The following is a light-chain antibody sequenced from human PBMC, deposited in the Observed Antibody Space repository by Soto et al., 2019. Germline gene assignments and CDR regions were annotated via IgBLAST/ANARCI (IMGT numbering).Light chain of an antibody. Sequence: HSVLTQPPSASGSPGQSVTISCTGTSSDVGAYKYVSWYQQYPGKAPKLMIYEVTKRPSGVPDRFSGSKSGNTASLTVSGLQAEDEADYYCTSYVGNDIWVFGGGTKVTV. J-gene: IGLJ3*02. CDR3: TSYVGNDIWV. CDR1: SSDVGAYKY. V-gene: IGLV2-8*01. CDR2: EVT.